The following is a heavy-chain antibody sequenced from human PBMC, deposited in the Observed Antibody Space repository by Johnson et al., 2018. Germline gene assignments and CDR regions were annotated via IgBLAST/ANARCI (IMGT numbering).Heavy chain of an antibody. J-gene: IGHJ6*04. D-gene: IGHD3-22*01. CDR1: GFTFGDYA. Sequence: VQLVQSGGGLVQPGRSLRLSCTASGFTFGDYAMSWFRQAPGKGLEWVGFIRSRAYGGTTEYAASVKGRFTISRDDPKSIAYLQMNSLKTEDAAVYYCTRQPHYSDSSSTAYAPMDVWGKGTTVTVSS. CDR2: IRSRAYGGTT. CDR3: TRQPHYSDSSSTAYAPMDV. V-gene: IGHV3-49*03.